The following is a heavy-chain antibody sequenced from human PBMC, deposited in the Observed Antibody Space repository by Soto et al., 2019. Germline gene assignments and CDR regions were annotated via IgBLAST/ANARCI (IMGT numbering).Heavy chain of an antibody. V-gene: IGHV4-59*12. Sequence: PSETLSLTCTVSGGSISNYYWSWIRQPPGKGLEWIGYIYYSGSTNYNPSLKSRVTISVDKSKNQFSLKLSSVTAADTAVYYCARVAVAGTRVHYWGQGPLVTVSS. CDR1: GGSISNYY. J-gene: IGHJ4*02. CDR3: ARVAVAGTRVHY. D-gene: IGHD6-19*01. CDR2: IYYSGST.